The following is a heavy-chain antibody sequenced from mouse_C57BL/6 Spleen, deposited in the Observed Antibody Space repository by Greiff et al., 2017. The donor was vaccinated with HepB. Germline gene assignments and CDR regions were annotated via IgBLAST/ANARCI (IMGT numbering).Heavy chain of an antibody. CDR2: IYPGGGYT. CDR3: ASTMTTRDFAY. J-gene: IGHJ3*01. V-gene: IGHV1-63*01. Sequence: QVQLQQSGAELVRPGTSVKMSCKASGYTFTNYWIGWAKQRPGHGLEWIGDIYPGGGYTNYNEKFKGKATLTADKSSSTAYMQFSSLTSEDSAIYYCASTMTTRDFAYWGQGTLVTVSA. CDR1: GYTFTNYW. D-gene: IGHD2-4*01.